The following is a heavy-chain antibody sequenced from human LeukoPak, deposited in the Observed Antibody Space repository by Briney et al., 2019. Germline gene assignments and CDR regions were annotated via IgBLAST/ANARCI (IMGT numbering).Heavy chain of an antibody. CDR2: ISAYNGNT. CDR1: AYTFTICT. V-gene: IGHV1-18*01. D-gene: IGHD1-1*01. J-gene: IGHJ5*02. CDR3: ARRRRSTNNWSDL. Sequence: GASVKVTCKASAYTFTICTISWVRLAPGQGLEWMGWISAYNGNTKYAQKFQGRVTMTTDTSTSTAYMELRSLRSDDTAVYYCARRRRSTNNWSDLWGQGTLVTVSS.